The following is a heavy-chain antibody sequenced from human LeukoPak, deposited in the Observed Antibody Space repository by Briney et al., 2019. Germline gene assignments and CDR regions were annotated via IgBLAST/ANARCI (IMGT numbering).Heavy chain of an antibody. CDR2: INPNSGGT. J-gene: IGHJ3*02. CDR3: ARLGSGEEGDAFDI. V-gene: IGHV1-2*04. D-gene: IGHD3-16*01. CDR1: GYTFTGYY. Sequence: ASVKVSCKASGYTFTGYYMHWVRQAPGQGLEWMGWINPNSGGTNYAQKFQGWVTMTRDTSISTAYMELSRRRSDDTAVYYCARLGSGEEGDAFDIWGQGTMVTVSS.